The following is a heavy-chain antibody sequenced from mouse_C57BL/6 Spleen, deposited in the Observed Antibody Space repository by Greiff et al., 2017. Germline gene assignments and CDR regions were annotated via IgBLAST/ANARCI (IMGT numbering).Heavy chain of an antibody. Sequence: VQLQQSGAELVRPGASVTLSCKASGYTFTDYEMHWVKQTPVHGLEWIGAIDPENGGTAYNQKFKGKAILTADKTSSTAYMELRSLTSEDSAVYYCTTNGNQFAYWGQGTLVTVSA. V-gene: IGHV1-15*01. J-gene: IGHJ3*01. CDR1: GYTFTDYE. CDR2: IDPENGGT. D-gene: IGHD4-1*01. CDR3: TTNGNQFAY.